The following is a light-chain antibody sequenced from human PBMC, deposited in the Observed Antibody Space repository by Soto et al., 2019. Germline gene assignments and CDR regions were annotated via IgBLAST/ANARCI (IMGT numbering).Light chain of an antibody. CDR2: RND. Sequence: QSVLSQPPSASGTPGQRVTISCSGSSSNIGSGYVYWYQQVSVRAPKLLIYRNDERPSGVPDRFSGSKSGTSASMAISGLRSEDEADYYCAAWDDRLSVGVFGGGTKLTVL. CDR3: AAWDDRLSVGV. J-gene: IGLJ3*02. CDR1: SSNIGSGY. V-gene: IGLV1-47*01.